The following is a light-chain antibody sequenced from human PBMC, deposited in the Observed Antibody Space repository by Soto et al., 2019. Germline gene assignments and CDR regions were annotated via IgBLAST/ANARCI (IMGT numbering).Light chain of an antibody. Sequence: QSVLTQSPSASASLGASVKLTCTLSSGHSSYAIAWHQQQPEKGPRYLMKLNSDGSHSKGDGIPDRFSGSSSGAERYLTIPSLQSEDEADYYCQTWGTGIPWVFGGGTKVTVL. V-gene: IGLV4-69*01. J-gene: IGLJ3*02. CDR3: QTWGTGIPWV. CDR2: LNSDGSH. CDR1: SGHSSYA.